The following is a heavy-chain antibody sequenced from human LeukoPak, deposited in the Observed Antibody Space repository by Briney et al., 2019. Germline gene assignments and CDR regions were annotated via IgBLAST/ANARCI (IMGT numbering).Heavy chain of an antibody. V-gene: IGHV1-18*01. Sequence: ASVKVSCKASGGTFSSYAISWVRQAPGQGLEWMGWISAYNDNTKYAQKVQGRVTMTTDTSTSTAYMELRSLRSDDTAVYYCARGYSDYDLGYWGQGTLVTVSS. D-gene: IGHD5-12*01. CDR1: GGTFSSYA. CDR3: ARGYSDYDLGY. CDR2: ISAYNDNT. J-gene: IGHJ4*02.